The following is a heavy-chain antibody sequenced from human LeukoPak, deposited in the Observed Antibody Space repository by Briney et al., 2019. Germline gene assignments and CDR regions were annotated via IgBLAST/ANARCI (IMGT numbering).Heavy chain of an antibody. J-gene: IGHJ6*02. CDR2: VWYDGSNK. CDR3: ARFDSSWSLIRNYYYYGMDV. CDR1: GFTFSSYG. V-gene: IGHV3-33*01. D-gene: IGHD6-13*01. Sequence: GSSLRLSCAASGFTFSSYGMLWVRQAPGKGLEWVAVVWYDGSNKYYADSVKGRFTISRDNSKNTLYMQMNSLRAEDTAVYYCARFDSSWSLIRNYYYYGMDVWGQGTTVTVSS.